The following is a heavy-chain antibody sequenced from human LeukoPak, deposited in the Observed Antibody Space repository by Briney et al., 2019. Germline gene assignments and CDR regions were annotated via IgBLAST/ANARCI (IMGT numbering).Heavy chain of an antibody. D-gene: IGHD4-17*01. V-gene: IGHV4-34*01. CDR2: INHSGST. CDR3: ARVDYGFFDY. CDR1: GGSFSGYY. J-gene: IGHJ4*02. Sequence: PSETLSLTCAVYGGSFSGYYWSWIRQPPGKGLEWIGEINHSGSTNYNPSLKSRVTISVDTSKNQFSLKLSSVTAADTAVYYCARVDYGFFDYWGQGTLVTVSS.